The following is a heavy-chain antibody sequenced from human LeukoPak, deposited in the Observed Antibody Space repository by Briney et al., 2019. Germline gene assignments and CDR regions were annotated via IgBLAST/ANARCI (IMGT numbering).Heavy chain of an antibody. J-gene: IGHJ4*02. Sequence: PGGSLRLSCAASGFTFSSYWMSWVRQAPGKGLEWVANIKQDGSEKYYVDSVKGRFTISRDNAKNSLYLQMNSLRAEDTAVYYCAADRGYWVIDYWGQGTLVTVSS. D-gene: IGHD2-8*02. CDR3: AADRGYWVIDY. V-gene: IGHV3-7*01. CDR1: GFTFSSYW. CDR2: IKQDGSEK.